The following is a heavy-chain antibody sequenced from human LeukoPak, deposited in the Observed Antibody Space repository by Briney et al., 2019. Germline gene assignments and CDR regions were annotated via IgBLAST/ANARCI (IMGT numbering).Heavy chain of an antibody. CDR3: ASGLVVVPAAMVGGAFDI. J-gene: IGHJ3*02. Sequence: SETLSLTCTVSGGSISSGGYYWSWIRQPPGKGLEWIGYIYHSGSTYYNPSLKSRVTISVDRSKNQFSLKLSSVTAADTAVYYCASGLVVVPAAMVGGAFDIWGQGTMVTVSS. V-gene: IGHV4-30-2*01. D-gene: IGHD2-2*01. CDR1: GGSISSGGYY. CDR2: IYHSGST.